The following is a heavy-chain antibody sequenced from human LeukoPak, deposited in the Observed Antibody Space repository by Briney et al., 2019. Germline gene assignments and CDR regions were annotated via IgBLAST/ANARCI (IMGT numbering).Heavy chain of an antibody. D-gene: IGHD2-15*01. Sequence: GSLRLSCAASGLNFRDYYMGWIRQAPGKGLEWISYITDNGGNSFYADSVKGRFTISRDNAKNSLYLQMNSLRADDTAVYYCARETYCSGGSCYKGNAFDIWGQGTMVTVSS. CDR3: ARETYCSGGSCYKGNAFDI. V-gene: IGHV3-11*04. CDR2: ITDNGGNS. J-gene: IGHJ3*02. CDR1: GLNFRDYY.